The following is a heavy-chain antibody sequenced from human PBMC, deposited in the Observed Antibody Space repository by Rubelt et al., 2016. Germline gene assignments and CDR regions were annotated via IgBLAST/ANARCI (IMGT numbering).Heavy chain of an antibody. CDR3: ARDSPNPYWYFDL. CDR2: TSGSGDRA. J-gene: IGHJ2*01. V-gene: IGHV3-23*01. CDR1: GFPFSGSP. Sequence: GGSLRLSCAASGFPFSGSPMNWIRQAPGKGLEWVSLTSGSGDRAYYADSVKGRFTISRDTSRDTLYLQMESLRAEDTAVYYCARDSPNPYWYFDLWGRGTLVTVSS.